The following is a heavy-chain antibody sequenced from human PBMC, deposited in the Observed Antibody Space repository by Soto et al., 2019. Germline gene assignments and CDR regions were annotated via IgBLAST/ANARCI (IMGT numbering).Heavy chain of an antibody. CDR1: GDSVSSKSAA. Sequence: QTLSLTCAISGDSVSSKSAAWNWVRQSPSRGLEWLGRTYYRSKWSNDYAVSVKSRITVTPDTSKNQFSLHLNSVTPEDTAVYYCARECPDDVRSHSYIDEWGQGDLVTVYS. D-gene: IGHD3-16*01. CDR2: TYYRSKWSN. J-gene: IGHJ4*02. CDR3: ARECPDDVRSHSYIDE. V-gene: IGHV6-1*01.